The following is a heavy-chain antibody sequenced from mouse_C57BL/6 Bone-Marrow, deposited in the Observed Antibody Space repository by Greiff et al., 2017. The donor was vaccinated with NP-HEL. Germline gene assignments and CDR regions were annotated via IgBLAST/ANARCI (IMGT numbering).Heavy chain of an antibody. CDR2: INPGSGGT. CDR1: GYAFTNSL. D-gene: IGHD1-1*01. Sequence: QVQLQQSGAELVRPGTSVKVSCKASGYAFTNSLIEWVKQRPGQGLEWIGVINPGSGGTNYNEKFKGKATLTADKSSSTAYMQLSSLTSEDSAVYFCARTVVATGGAMDYGGQGPSVTVSA. J-gene: IGHJ4*01. V-gene: IGHV1-54*01. CDR3: ARTVVATGGAMDY.